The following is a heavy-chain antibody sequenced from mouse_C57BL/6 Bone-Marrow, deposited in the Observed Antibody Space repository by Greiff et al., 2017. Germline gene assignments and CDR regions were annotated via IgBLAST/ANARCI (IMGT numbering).Heavy chain of an antibody. CDR2: VWRGGST. CDR1: GFSLTSYG. V-gene: IGHV2-2*01. CDR3: ARKGAMDY. Sequence: QVQLQQSGPGLVQPSQRLSITCTVSGFSLTSYGVHWVRQSPGKGLEWLGVVWRGGSTDYNAAFISRPSISKDNSKSQVFFKMNSLQADDTAIYFVARKGAMDYWGQGTSVTVSS. J-gene: IGHJ4*01.